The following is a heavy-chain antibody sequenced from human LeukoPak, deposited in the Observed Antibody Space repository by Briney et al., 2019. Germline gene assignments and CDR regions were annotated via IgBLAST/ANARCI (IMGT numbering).Heavy chain of an antibody. V-gene: IGHV1-3*01. Sequence: ASVKVSCKASGYTFTTYAIHWVRQAPGQRLEWMGWINGGNGNTKYSQKFQGRVTFTRDTSASTAYMELSSLRSEDTAIYYCARRGQFLGGSFDVWGQGTMVTVSS. J-gene: IGHJ3*01. D-gene: IGHD3-10*01. CDR2: INGGNGNT. CDR1: GYTFTTYA. CDR3: ARRGQFLGGSFDV.